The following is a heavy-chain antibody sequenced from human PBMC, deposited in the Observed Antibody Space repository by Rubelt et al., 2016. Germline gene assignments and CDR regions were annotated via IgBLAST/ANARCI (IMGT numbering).Heavy chain of an antibody. D-gene: IGHD3-3*01. CDR3: ARDFLEWYDGFDI. CDR2: IIPIFGTA. Sequence: QVQLVQSGAAVKKPGSSVKVSCKASGGTFSSYAISWVRQAPGQGLEWMGGIIPIFGTAHYEQKFQGRVTITADESTSKAYMELSSLRCEDTAVYYWARDFLEWYDGFDIWGQGTMVTVSS. J-gene: IGHJ3*02. CDR1: GGTFSSYA. V-gene: IGHV1-69*01.